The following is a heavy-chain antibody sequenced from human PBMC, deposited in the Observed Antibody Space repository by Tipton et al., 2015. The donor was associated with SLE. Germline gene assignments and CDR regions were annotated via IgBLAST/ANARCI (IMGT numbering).Heavy chain of an antibody. J-gene: IGHJ2*01. D-gene: IGHD6-19*01. V-gene: IGHV4-34*01. CDR2: INHSGGT. CDR1: GGSFSGYY. CDR3: ARTVAGYWYFDL. Sequence: TLSLTCAVYGGSFSGYYWSWIRQPPGKGLEWIGEINHSGGTNYNPSIKSRVTISVDTSKNQFSLKLSSVTAADTAVYYCARTVAGYWYFDLWGRGTLVTVSS.